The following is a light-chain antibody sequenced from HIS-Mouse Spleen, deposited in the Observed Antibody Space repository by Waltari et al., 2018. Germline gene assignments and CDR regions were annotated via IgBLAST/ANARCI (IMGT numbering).Light chain of an antibody. J-gene: IGLJ1*01. CDR3: SSYAGSNNYV. CDR1: SSDVGGYNY. CDR2: EVS. Sequence: QSALTQPPSASGSPGQSVTISCTGTSSDVGGYNYVSWYQQHPGKAPKLMIYEVSKRPSGVPDLFSGSKSVNTASLTVSGLQAEDEADYYCSSYAGSNNYVFGTGTKVTVL. V-gene: IGLV2-8*01.